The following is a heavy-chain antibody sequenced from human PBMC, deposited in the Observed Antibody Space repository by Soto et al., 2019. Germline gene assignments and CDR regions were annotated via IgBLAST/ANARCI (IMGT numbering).Heavy chain of an antibody. J-gene: IGHJ6*01. Sequence: LRLFSAACGFTFINSWMSWVRQAPGSVLEWVGRIKSKTDGGTTDYAAPVKGRFTISRDDSKNTLYLQMNSLKTEDRAVYYCTTGALGYCTIGVCYYYSYYGMQVWGPVTKVTVS. CDR3: TTGALGYCTIGVCYYYSYYGMQV. CDR1: GFTFINSW. V-gene: IGHV3-15*01. CDR2: IKSKTDGGTT. D-gene: IGHD2-8*01.